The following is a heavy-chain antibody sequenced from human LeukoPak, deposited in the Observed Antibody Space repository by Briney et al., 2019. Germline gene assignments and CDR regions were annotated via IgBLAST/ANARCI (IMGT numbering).Heavy chain of an antibody. V-gene: IGHV3-74*01. CDR3: VRDQAKSYGIWFDP. D-gene: IGHD3-10*01. J-gene: IGHJ5*02. CDR1: GFTFSRYW. Sequence: GGSLRLSCAASGFTFSRYWMHWVRQVPGKWLVWVSRINTDGRSTNYADLVKGRFTISRDNAKNTLYLQMNSLRAEDTAVYYCVRDQAKSYGIWFDPWGQGTLVTVSS. CDR2: INTDGRST.